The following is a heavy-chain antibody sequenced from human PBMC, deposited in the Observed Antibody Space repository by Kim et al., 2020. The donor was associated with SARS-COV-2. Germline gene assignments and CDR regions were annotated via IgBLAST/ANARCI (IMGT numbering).Heavy chain of an antibody. CDR2: INHSGAI. D-gene: IGHD3-16*01. V-gene: IGHV4-34*01. CDR3: ARGTRYGPMLCALDE. CDR1: GGSFSGYY. Sequence: SETLSLTCAAYGGSFSGYYWTWIRQSPEKGLEWIGEINHSGAIEYNPSLKSRVIISVDTSNNHFALNLNSVTAADTAMYYCARGTRYGPMLCALDEWGQGILVTVSS. J-gene: IGHJ4*02.